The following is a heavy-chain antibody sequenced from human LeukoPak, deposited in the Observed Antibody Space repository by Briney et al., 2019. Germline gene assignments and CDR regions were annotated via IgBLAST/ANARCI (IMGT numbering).Heavy chain of an antibody. Sequence: PGGSLRLSCAASGFTFSNYAMSWVRQAPGKGLEWVSSITSSSSHIDYAESVKGRFTISRDNAKKSLYLQMNSLRAEDSAVYYCARAPYYDSSGYPVAFDIWGQGTMVTVSS. V-gene: IGHV3-21*01. D-gene: IGHD3-22*01. CDR1: GFTFSNYA. J-gene: IGHJ3*02. CDR3: ARAPYYDSSGYPVAFDI. CDR2: ITSSSSHI.